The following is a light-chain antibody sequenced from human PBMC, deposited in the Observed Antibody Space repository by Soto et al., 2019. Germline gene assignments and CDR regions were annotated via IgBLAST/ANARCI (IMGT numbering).Light chain of an antibody. Sequence: ALTQPPSASGSPGQSVTISCTGTSSDVGAYDYVSWYQQHPGKAPKLMIYEINKRPSGVPDRFSGSKSGNTASLTVSGLQAEDEADYYCSSFAGSNNFPYVFGTGTKVTVL. J-gene: IGLJ1*01. CDR2: EIN. V-gene: IGLV2-8*01. CDR3: SSFAGSNNFPYV. CDR1: SSDVGAYDY.